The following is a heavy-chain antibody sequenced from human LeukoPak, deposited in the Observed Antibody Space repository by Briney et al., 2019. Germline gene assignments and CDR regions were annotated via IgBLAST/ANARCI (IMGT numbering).Heavy chain of an antibody. Sequence: PSETLSLTCAVYGGSFSGYYWSWIRQPAGKGLEWIGRIYTSGSTNYNPSLKSRVTMSVDTSKNQFSLKLSSVTAADTAVYYCARGYLWNWGNYYYYYGMDVWGQGTTVTVSS. D-gene: IGHD7-27*01. V-gene: IGHV4-59*10. CDR2: IYTSGST. CDR3: ARGYLWNWGNYYYYYGMDV. J-gene: IGHJ6*02. CDR1: GGSFSGYY.